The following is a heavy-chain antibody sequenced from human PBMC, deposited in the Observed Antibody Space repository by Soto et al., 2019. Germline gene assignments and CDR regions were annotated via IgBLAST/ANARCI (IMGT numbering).Heavy chain of an antibody. CDR3: ARAMERWLIDY. CDR1: GGSISSSSYY. J-gene: IGHJ4*02. CDR2: IYYSGST. D-gene: IGHD5-18*01. Sequence: QLQLQESGPGLVKPSETLSLTCTVSGGSISSSSYYWGWIRQPPGKGLEWIGSIYYSGSTYYNPSLKSRVTISVDTSKNQFSLKLSSVTAADTAVYYCARAMERWLIDYWGQGTLVTVSS. V-gene: IGHV4-39*01.